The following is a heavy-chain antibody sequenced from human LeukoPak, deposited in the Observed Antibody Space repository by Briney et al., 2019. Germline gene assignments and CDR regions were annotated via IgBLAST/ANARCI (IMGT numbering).Heavy chain of an antibody. J-gene: IGHJ4*02. CDR3: ARKRYYYDSSGYPFDY. Sequence: ASVKVSCKASGYTFTSNYIHWVRQAPGQGLEWMGIINPSGGSTSFAQKFQGRVTMTRDTSITTAYMELNSLRSEDTAVYYCARKRYYYDSSGYPFDYWGQGTLVTVSS. V-gene: IGHV1-46*01. D-gene: IGHD3-22*01. CDR1: GYTFTSNY. CDR2: INPSGGST.